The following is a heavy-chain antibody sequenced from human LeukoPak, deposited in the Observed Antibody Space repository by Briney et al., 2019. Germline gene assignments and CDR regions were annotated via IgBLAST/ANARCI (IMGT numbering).Heavy chain of an antibody. V-gene: IGHV3-74*01. Sequence: PGGSLRLSCAASGFTFSSYWMHWVRQAPGKGLVWVSRVNRDGSSTNYADSVKGRFTNSRDNAKNTVYLQMNSLRAEDKAVYYRARVDCSSTSCYIWFDPWGQGTLVTVSS. J-gene: IGHJ5*02. CDR1: GFTFSSYW. CDR3: ARVDCSSTSCYIWFDP. CDR2: VNRDGSST. D-gene: IGHD2-2*02.